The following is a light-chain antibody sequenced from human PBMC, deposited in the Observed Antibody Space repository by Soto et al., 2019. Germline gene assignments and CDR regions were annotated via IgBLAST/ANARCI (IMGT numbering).Light chain of an antibody. CDR3: LLYYGGAQLGV. V-gene: IGLV7-43*01. CDR2: STS. J-gene: IGLJ1*01. CDR1: TGAVTSGYY. Sequence: QAVVTQEPSLTVSPGGTVTLTCASSTGAVTSGYYPNWFQQKPGQAPRALIYSTSNTHSWTPARFSGSLLGGKAALTLSGVQPEDEAEYYCLLYYGGAQLGVFGTGTKLTVL.